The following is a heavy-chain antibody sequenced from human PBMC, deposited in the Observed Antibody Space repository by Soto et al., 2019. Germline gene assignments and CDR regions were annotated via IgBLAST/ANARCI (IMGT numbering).Heavy chain of an antibody. D-gene: IGHD3-10*01. CDR3: ARVAMVRENNWFDP. CDR1: GGSISSGCYY. J-gene: IGHJ5*02. CDR2: IYYSGST. V-gene: IGHV4-31*03. Sequence: SETLSLTSPVSGGSISSGCYYWSWIRQHPGKGLEWIGYIYYSGSTYYNPSLKSRVTISVDTSKNQFSLKLSSVTAADTAVYYCARVAMVRENNWFDPWGQGTLVTVSS.